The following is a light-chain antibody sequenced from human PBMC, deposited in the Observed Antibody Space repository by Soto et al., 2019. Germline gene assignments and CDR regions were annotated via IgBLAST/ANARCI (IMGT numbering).Light chain of an antibody. CDR1: SSDVGAYNF. Sequence: VLTKPASVAGSPGQSITISCTETSSDVGAYNFVSWHQQHPGKAPKLMIYNVYDRPSGISYRFSGSKSGNTASLTISGLQGEDEADYYCSAYTVSRTYVFGTGTKVTVL. CDR3: SAYTVSRTYV. J-gene: IGLJ1*01. V-gene: IGLV2-14*03. CDR2: NVY.